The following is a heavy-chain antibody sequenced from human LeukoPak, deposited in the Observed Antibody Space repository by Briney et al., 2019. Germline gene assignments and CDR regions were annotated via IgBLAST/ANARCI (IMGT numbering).Heavy chain of an antibody. V-gene: IGHV3-74*01. Sequence: GGSLRLSCEASGFTFSSNWMHWVRQVPGKGLVWVSVINPSGSLTTYADSVKGRFTISRDNAKNRLYMQMNSLRVEDTAVYYCARDMIRGVVNNWGQGTLVTVSS. D-gene: IGHD3-10*01. CDR2: INPSGSLT. CDR1: GFTFSSNW. CDR3: ARDMIRGVVNN. J-gene: IGHJ4*02.